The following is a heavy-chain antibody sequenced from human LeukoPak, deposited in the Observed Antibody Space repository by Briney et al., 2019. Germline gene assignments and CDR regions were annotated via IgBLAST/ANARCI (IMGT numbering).Heavy chain of an antibody. V-gene: IGHV4-61*02. Sequence: SQTLSLTCTVSGGSISSGSYYWSWIRQPAGKGLEWIGRIYASGSTNYNPPLKSRVTISVDTSKNQFSLKLSSVTAADTAVYYCARDRPFIVGAWRGHFDYWGQGTLVTVSS. D-gene: IGHD1-26*01. J-gene: IGHJ4*02. CDR1: GGSISSGSYY. CDR3: ARDRPFIVGAWRGHFDY. CDR2: IYASGST.